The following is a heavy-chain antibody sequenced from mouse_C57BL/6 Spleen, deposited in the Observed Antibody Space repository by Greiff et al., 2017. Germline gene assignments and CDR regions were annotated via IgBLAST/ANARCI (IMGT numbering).Heavy chain of an antibody. Sequence: EVQLVESGGGLVKPGGSLTLSCAASGFTFSSYAMSWVRQTPEKRLEWVATISAGGSYTYYPENVKGRFTISRDNAKNNLYMQMSHLKSEDTAMYYCARDRDYGSSRGYFGVWGTGTTVTVSS. CDR3: ARDRDYGSSRGYFGV. D-gene: IGHD1-1*01. CDR1: GFTFSSYA. J-gene: IGHJ1*03. CDR2: ISAGGSYT. V-gene: IGHV5-4*01.